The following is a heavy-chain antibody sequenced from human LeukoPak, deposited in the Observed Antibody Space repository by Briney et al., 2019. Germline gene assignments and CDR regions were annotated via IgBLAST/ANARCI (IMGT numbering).Heavy chain of an antibody. CDR2: IKQDESEK. D-gene: IGHD1-26*01. CDR3: ATYSGVHHKTFDD. Sequence: GGSLRLSCAASGISLSRYWMSWVRQAPGEGLEWVANIKQDESEKDYVDSVRGRFTISRDDAQNSLYLQMNSLRAEDTALYYCATYSGVHHKTFDDWGQGTLVTISS. V-gene: IGHV3-7*03. CDR1: GISLSRYW. J-gene: IGHJ4*02.